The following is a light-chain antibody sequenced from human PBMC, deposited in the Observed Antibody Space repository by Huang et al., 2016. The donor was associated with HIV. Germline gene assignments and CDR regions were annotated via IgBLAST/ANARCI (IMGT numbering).Light chain of an antibody. CDR1: QSISSW. Sequence: DIQMTQSPSTLSASVGGRVTITCRASQSISSWLAWYQQKPGKAHKLLIYDDSSLESGVPSRFSGSGSGTEFTLTISSLQPDNFATYYCQQYNSYPYTFGQGTKLEIK. CDR2: DDS. J-gene: IGKJ2*01. V-gene: IGKV1-5*01. CDR3: QQYNSYPYT.